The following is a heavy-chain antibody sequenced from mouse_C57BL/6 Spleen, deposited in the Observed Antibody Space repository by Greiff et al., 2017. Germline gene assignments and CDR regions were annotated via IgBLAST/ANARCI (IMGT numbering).Heavy chain of an antibody. Sequence: VQLQQPGAELVKPGASVKIPCKASGYTFTDYNMDWVKQSHGKSLEWIGDINPNNGGTIYNQKFKGKATLTVDKSSSTAYMELRSLTSEDTAVYYCARDGYSRFDYWGQGTTLTVSS. D-gene: IGHD2-3*01. CDR2: INPNNGGT. CDR3: ARDGYSRFDY. V-gene: IGHV1-18*01. CDR1: GYTFTDYN. J-gene: IGHJ2*01.